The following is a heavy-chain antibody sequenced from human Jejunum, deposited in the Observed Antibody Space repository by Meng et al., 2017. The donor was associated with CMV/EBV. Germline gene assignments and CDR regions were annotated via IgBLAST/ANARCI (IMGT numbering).Heavy chain of an antibody. D-gene: IGHD5-24*01. CDR1: GGSVNNYS. CDR3: ARGFLNGYQPFDY. J-gene: IGHJ4*02. V-gene: IGHV1-69*12. Sequence: VQLMKSGGEVKEPGSSMKVSCKSSGGSVNNYSFNWVRQAPGQGLEWMGGIIAIFKTPNYAQKFQGRLTITADESTGTSYMELTSLTSEDTAVYYCARGFLNGYQPFDYWGQGTLVTVSS. CDR2: IIAIFKTP.